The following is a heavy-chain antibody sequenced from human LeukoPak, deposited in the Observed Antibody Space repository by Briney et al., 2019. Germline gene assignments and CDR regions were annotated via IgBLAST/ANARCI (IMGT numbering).Heavy chain of an antibody. J-gene: IGHJ4*02. V-gene: IGHV4-38-2*01. D-gene: IGHD4-17*01. Sequence: SETLSLTCAVSGYSISSGYYWGWIRQPPGKGLEWIGSIYHSGSTYYNPSLKSRVTISVDTSKNQFSLKLSSVTAADTAVYCCARLSRGGGDYGYWGQGTLVTVSS. CDR2: IYHSGST. CDR3: ARLSRGGGDYGY. CDR1: GYSISSGYY.